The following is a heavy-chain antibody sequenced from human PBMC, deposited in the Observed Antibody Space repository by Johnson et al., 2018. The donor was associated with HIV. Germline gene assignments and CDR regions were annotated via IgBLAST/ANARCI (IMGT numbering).Heavy chain of an antibody. CDR1: GFTFSGSA. Sequence: QVQLVESGGGLVQPGGSLKLSCAASGFTFSGSAMHWVRQAPGKGLEWVAVIWYDGTNKYYAESVKGRFTISRDNSKNTLYLQLNGLRAEDTALYYCAKAVAGGCDAFDIWGQGTMVTVSS. J-gene: IGHJ3*02. CDR3: AKAVAGGCDAFDI. D-gene: IGHD6-13*01. V-gene: IGHV3-33*06. CDR2: IWYDGTNK.